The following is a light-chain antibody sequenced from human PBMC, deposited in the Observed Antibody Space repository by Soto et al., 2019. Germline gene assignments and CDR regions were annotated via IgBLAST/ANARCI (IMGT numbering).Light chain of an antibody. V-gene: IGLV2-8*01. Sequence: QSALTQPPSASGSPGQSVTISCTGTSSDVGGYNHVSWYQQHPGKAPKLMIYEVSKRPSWVPNRFSGSKSGNRASLTVSGLQAEDEADYYCSSYAGNNNVIFGGGTKVTVL. CDR1: SSDVGGYNH. J-gene: IGLJ2*01. CDR2: EVS. CDR3: SSYAGNNNVI.